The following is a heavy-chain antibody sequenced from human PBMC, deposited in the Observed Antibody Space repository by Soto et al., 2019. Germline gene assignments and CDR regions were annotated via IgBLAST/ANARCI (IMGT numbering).Heavy chain of an antibody. J-gene: IGHJ6*02. CDR2: ISSSSSTI. Sequence: EVQLVESGGGLVQPGGSLRLSCAASGFTFSRYSMNWVRQAPGKGLEWVSYISSSSSTIYYADSVKGRFTISRDNAKNSLYLQMNSLRDEDTAVYYCASIFITGLHYYYYYGMDVWGQGTTVTVSS. CDR1: GFTFSRYS. CDR3: ASIFITGLHYYYYYGMDV. D-gene: IGHD1-20*01. V-gene: IGHV3-48*02.